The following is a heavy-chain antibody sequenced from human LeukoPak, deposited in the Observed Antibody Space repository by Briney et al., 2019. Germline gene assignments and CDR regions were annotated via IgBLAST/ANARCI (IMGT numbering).Heavy chain of an antibody. J-gene: IGHJ1*01. V-gene: IGHV3-15*01. CDR1: GFTFSNNA. Sequence: NPGGSLRLSCAASGFTFSNNAMSWVRQAPGKGLEWVGRIKSKTDGGTTDYAAPVKGRFTISRDDSKNTLYLQMNSLKTEDTAVYYCTTDYYDSSGYYFQYFQHWGQGTLVTVSS. CDR2: IKSKTDGGTT. CDR3: TTDYYDSSGYYFQYFQH. D-gene: IGHD3-22*01.